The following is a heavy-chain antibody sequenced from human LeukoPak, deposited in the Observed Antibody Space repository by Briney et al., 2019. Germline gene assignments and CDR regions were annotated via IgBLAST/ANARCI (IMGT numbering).Heavy chain of an antibody. V-gene: IGHV3-9*02. Sequence: GGSLRLSCAASGFTSDDYAMHWVRQAPGKGLEWVSGISWNSGSIGYADSVKGRFTISRDNAKNSLYLQMNSLRAEDTALYYCAKDIDSSSWYYFDYWGQGTLVTVSS. CDR2: ISWNSGSI. D-gene: IGHD6-13*01. J-gene: IGHJ4*02. CDR3: AKDIDSSSWYYFDY. CDR1: GFTSDDYA.